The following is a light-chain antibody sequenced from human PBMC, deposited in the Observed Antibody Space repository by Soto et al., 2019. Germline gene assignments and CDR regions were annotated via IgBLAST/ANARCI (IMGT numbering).Light chain of an antibody. J-gene: IGLJ2*01. V-gene: IGLV2-14*01. CDR3: SSYTSSSTLVV. Sequence: QSALTQPASVSGSPGQSITISCTGTSSDVGGYNYVSWYQQHPGKAPKLMIYEVSNRPSGVSNRFSGSKSGNTASLTSSGLQAEDEADYYCSSYTSSSTLVVFGGGTTLTVL. CDR2: EVS. CDR1: SSDVGGYNY.